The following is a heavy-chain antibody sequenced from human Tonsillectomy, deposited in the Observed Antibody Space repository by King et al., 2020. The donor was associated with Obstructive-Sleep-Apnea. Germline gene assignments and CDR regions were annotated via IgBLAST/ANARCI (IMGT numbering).Heavy chain of an antibody. CDR1: GGSLSSYY. CDR3: ARTLSIAAAGTGWYFDL. J-gene: IGHJ2*01. D-gene: IGHD6-13*01. Sequence: VQLQESGPGLVKPSETLSLPCTVSGGSLSSYYWSWIRQPPGKGLEWIGYIYYSGSTNYNPSLKSRGTISVDTSKNQFSLKLSSVTAADTAVYYCARTLSIAAAGTGWYFDLWGRGTLVTVSS. V-gene: IGHV4-59*01. CDR2: IYYSGST.